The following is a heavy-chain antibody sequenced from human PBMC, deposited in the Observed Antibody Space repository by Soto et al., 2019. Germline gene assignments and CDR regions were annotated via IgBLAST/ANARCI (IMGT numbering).Heavy chain of an antibody. CDR3: AKEFGLVAGPFDY. V-gene: IGHV3-23*01. Sequence: EVQLLESGGGLVQPGGSLRLSCVASGFTFSNYAMSWVRRAPGKGLEWVSGISGSGATTYYADSVKGRFTISRDNSKNTLYLQMNSLRAEDTAVYYCAKEFGLVAGPFDYWGQGTLVTVSS. CDR1: GFTFSNYA. CDR2: ISGSGATT. J-gene: IGHJ4*02. D-gene: IGHD6-19*01.